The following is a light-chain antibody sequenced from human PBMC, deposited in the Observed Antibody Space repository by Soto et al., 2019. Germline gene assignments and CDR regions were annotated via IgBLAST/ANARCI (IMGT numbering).Light chain of an antibody. Sequence: EIVLTQSPGTLSLSPGERATLSCRASQSVSSSYLAWYQQKPGQAPRLLIYGASSRATGIPDRFSGSGSGTDFTLTISRLEPEDFAVYYCQHFGDSLWTFGQGTRLEIK. V-gene: IGKV3-20*01. J-gene: IGKJ5*01. CDR3: QHFGDSLWT. CDR2: GAS. CDR1: QSVSSSY.